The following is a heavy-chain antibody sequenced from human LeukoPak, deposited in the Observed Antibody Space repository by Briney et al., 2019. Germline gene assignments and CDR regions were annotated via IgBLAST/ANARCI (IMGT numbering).Heavy chain of an antibody. CDR2: INPNSGGT. D-gene: IGHD3-10*01. CDR1: GYTFTSYG. J-gene: IGHJ4*02. CDR3: ARDPEKYYYGSGSSNN. V-gene: IGHV1-2*02. Sequence: ASVKVSCKASGYTFTSYGISWVRQAPGQGLEWMGWINPNSGGTNYAQKFQGRVTMTRDTSISTAYMELSRLRSDDTAVYYCARDPEKYYYGSGSSNNWGQGTLVTVSS.